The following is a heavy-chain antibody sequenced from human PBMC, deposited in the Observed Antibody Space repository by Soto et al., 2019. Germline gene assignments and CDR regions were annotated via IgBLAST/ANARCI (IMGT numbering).Heavy chain of an antibody. V-gene: IGHV1-69*06. J-gene: IGHJ6*02. CDR1: GGTFSSYA. CDR3: AGGPRMARWGGVYYYYGMDV. Sequence: QVQLVQSGAEVKKPGSSVKVSCKASGGTFSSYAISWVRQAPGQGLEWMGGIIPIFGTANYAQKFQGRVTITADKSTSTAYMEVSSLRSEDTAVYYCAGGPRMARWGGVYYYYGMDVWGQGTTVTVSS. D-gene: IGHD3-16*01. CDR2: IIPIFGTA.